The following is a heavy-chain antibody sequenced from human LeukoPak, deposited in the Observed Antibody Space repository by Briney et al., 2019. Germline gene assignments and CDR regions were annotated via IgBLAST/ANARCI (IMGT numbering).Heavy chain of an antibody. J-gene: IGHJ4*02. CDR2: INAGNGNT. V-gene: IGHV1-3*01. Sequence: ASVKVSCKASGYTFTSYAMHWVRQAPRQRLEWMGWINAGNGNTKYSQKFQGRVTITRDTSASTAYMELSSLRSEDTAVYYCARRRGYSFFDYWGQGTLVTVSS. CDR3: ARRRGYSFFDY. CDR1: GYTFTSYA. D-gene: IGHD2-15*01.